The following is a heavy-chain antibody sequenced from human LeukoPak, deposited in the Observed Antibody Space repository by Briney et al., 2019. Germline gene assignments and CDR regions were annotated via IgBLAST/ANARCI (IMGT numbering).Heavy chain of an antibody. CDR2: ISSSSSTI. Sequence: GGSLRLSCAASGFTFSSYSMNWVRQAPGKGLEWVSYISSSSSTIYYADSVKGRFTTSRDNAKNSLYLQMNSLRAEDTAVYYCARVRGNSRGYFDYWGQGTLVTVSS. D-gene: IGHD3-22*01. V-gene: IGHV3-48*01. CDR1: GFTFSSYS. J-gene: IGHJ4*02. CDR3: ARVRGNSRGYFDY.